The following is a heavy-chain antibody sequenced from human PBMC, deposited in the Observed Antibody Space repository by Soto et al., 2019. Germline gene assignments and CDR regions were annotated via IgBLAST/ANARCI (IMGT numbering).Heavy chain of an antibody. CDR1: GYTFTSYD. CDR2: MNPNSANA. D-gene: IGHD5-12*01. J-gene: IGHJ4*02. CDR3: ARDASTKAFEY. V-gene: IGHV1-8*01. Sequence: ASVKVSCKASGYTFTSYDINWVRQATGQGLEWMGWMNPNSANAGYAQKFQGRVTMTRNTSISTAYMELSSLRSEDTAVYYCARDASTKAFEYWGQGALVTVSS.